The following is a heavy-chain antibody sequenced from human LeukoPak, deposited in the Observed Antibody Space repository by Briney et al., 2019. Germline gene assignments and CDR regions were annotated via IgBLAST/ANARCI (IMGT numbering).Heavy chain of an antibody. D-gene: IGHD3-22*01. V-gene: IGHV3-23*01. CDR2: ISGSGTST. J-gene: IGHJ3*02. Sequence: GGSLRLSCAASGISFSSYAMSWVRQAPGKGLEWVSSISGSGTSTYYADSVKGRFTISRDNSKNTLYLQMNSLRAEDTAVYYCAKKSYYDSINDPFDIWGQGTMVTVSS. CDR1: GISFSSYA. CDR3: AKKSYYDSINDPFDI.